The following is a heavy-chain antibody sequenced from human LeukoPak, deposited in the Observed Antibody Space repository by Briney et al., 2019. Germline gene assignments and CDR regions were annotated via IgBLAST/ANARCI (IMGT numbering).Heavy chain of an antibody. Sequence: GASVKVSCKASGYTFTGYYMHWVRQAPGQGLEWMGWINPNSGGTNYAQKFQGRVTMTRDTSISTAYMELSRLRSDDTAVYYCASGYCSSTSCYTAVDYWGQGTLVTVSS. D-gene: IGHD2-2*02. J-gene: IGHJ4*02. V-gene: IGHV1-2*02. CDR1: GYTFTGYY. CDR2: INPNSGGT. CDR3: ASGYCSSTSCYTAVDY.